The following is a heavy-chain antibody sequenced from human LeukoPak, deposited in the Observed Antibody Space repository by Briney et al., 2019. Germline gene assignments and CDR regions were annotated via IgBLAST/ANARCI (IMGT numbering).Heavy chain of an antibody. J-gene: IGHJ6*02. Sequence: PGGSLRLSCAASGFTFSSYSMNWVRQAPGKGLEWVSSISSSSSYIYYADSVKGRFTISRDNAKNSLYLQMNSLRAEDTAVYYCARGTSGWSKLDYYYYGMDVWGQGTTVTVSS. D-gene: IGHD6-19*01. CDR1: GFTFSSYS. CDR3: ARGTSGWSKLDYYYYGMDV. V-gene: IGHV3-21*01. CDR2: ISSSSSYI.